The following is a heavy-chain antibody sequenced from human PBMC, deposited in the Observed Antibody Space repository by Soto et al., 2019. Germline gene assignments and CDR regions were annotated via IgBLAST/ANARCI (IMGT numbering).Heavy chain of an antibody. J-gene: IGHJ6*02. CDR2: INPSGGST. CDR3: ASSAGYTQYYYYGMDV. CDR1: GYTFTSYH. V-gene: IGHV1-46*01. Sequence: GASVKVSCKASGYTFTSYHMHWGRQAPGQGLEWMGIINPSGGSTSYAQKFQGRVTMTRDTSTSTVYMELSSLRSEDTAVYYCASSAGYTQYYYYGMDVWGQGTTVTVSS. D-gene: IGHD6-25*01.